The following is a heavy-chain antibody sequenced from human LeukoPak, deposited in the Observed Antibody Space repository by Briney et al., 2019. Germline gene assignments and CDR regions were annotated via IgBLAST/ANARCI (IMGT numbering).Heavy chain of an antibody. J-gene: IGHJ5*02. D-gene: IGHD2-2*02. Sequence: GGSLRLSCAASGFTFSGYAMSWVRQAPGKGLEWVSGISAAGIINYMDSVKGRFTISRDNSKNTLYLQMTSLRAEDTAMYYCAKRVVGCSSSSCYIALDAWGQGNLATVSS. CDR1: GFTFSGYA. CDR2: ISAAGII. CDR3: AKRVVGCSSSSCYIALDA. V-gene: IGHV3-23*01.